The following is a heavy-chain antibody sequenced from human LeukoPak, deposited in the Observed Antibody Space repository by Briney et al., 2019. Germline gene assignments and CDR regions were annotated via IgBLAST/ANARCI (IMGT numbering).Heavy chain of an antibody. V-gene: IGHV3-30*04. J-gene: IGHJ4*02. Sequence: GRSLRLSWAASGFTFSSYAMHWVRQAPGKGLEWVAVISYDGSNKYYADSVKGRFTISRDNSKNTLYLQMNSLRAEDTAVYYCARDLWESYDILTGYYSVPDYWGQGTLVTVSS. D-gene: IGHD3-9*01. CDR2: ISYDGSNK. CDR1: GFTFSSYA. CDR3: ARDLWESYDILTGYYSVPDY.